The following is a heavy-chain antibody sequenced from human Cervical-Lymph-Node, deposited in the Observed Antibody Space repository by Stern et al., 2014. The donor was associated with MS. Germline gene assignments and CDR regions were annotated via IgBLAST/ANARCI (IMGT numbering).Heavy chain of an antibody. V-gene: IGHV4-61*02. J-gene: IGHJ3*02. CDR2: IYISGTT. D-gene: IGHD6-19*01. CDR3: ARNGAVTGVDAFDI. CDR1: GGSISSGSHY. Sequence: VQLVESGPVLVKPSQTLSLTCTVSGGSISSGSHYWIWIRQSAGKGLEWIGRIYISGTTNSNPSLKSRVSMSVDTSRNQSSLKLPSVTAADTAVYYCARNGAVTGVDAFDIWGPGTMVTVSS.